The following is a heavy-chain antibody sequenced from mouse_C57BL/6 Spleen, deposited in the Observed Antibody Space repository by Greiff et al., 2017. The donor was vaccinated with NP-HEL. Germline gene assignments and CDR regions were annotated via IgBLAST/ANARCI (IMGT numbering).Heavy chain of an antibody. CDR2: IWRGGST. Sequence: VQLQQSGPGLVQPSQSLSITCTVSGFSLTSYGVHWVRQSPGKGLEWLGVIWRGGSTDYNAAFMSRLSITKDNSKSQVFFKMNSLQADDTARYYCAKNRYYYGGYFDVWGTGTTVTVAS. CDR1: GFSLTSYG. D-gene: IGHD1-1*01. J-gene: IGHJ1*03. CDR3: AKNRYYYGGYFDV. V-gene: IGHV2-5*01.